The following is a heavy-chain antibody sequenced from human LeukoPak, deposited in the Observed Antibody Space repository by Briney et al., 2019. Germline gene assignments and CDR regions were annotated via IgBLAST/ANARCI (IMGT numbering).Heavy chain of an antibody. CDR3: ARDRGYSYGPYYFDY. J-gene: IGHJ4*02. V-gene: IGHV4-34*01. Sequence: SETLSLTCAVYGGSFSGYYWSWIRQPPGKGLEWIGEINHSGSTNYNPSLKSRVTMSADTSKNQFSLKLSSVAAADTAVYYCARDRGYSYGPYYFDYWGQGTLVTVSS. CDR2: INHSGST. CDR1: GGSFSGYY. D-gene: IGHD5-18*01.